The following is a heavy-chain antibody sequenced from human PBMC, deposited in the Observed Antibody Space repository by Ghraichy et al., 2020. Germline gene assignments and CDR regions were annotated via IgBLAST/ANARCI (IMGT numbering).Heavy chain of an antibody. CDR2: ISAYNGNT. D-gene: IGHD1-26*01. Sequence: ASVKVSCKASGYTFTSYGISWVRQAPGQGLEWMGWISAYNGNTNYAQKLQGRVTMTTDTSTSTAYMELRSLRSDDTAVYYCARRWELLQWCYFDYWGQGTLVTVSS. V-gene: IGHV1-18*01. CDR3: ARRWELLQWCYFDY. CDR1: GYTFTSYG. J-gene: IGHJ4*02.